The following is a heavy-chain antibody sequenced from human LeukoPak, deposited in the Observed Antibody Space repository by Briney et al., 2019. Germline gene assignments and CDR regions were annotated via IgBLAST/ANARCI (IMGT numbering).Heavy chain of an antibody. Sequence: SETLSLTCTVSGCSISTYYWSWIRQPPGKGMEWIGFIYYTGSTNYNPSLKSRVTISLDTSKNQFSLRLTSVTAADTAVYYCARGTDGRRYFDLWGRGTLLTVSS. CDR1: GCSISTYY. J-gene: IGHJ2*01. CDR3: ARGTDGRRYFDL. D-gene: IGHD5-24*01. V-gene: IGHV4-59*01. CDR2: IYYTGST.